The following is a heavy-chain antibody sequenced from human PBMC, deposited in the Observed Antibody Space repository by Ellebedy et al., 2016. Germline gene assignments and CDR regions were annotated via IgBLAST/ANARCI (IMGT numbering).Heavy chain of an antibody. CDR3: ARDLVASGGDWYFDL. CDR2: ISTSSSPI. D-gene: IGHD2-15*01. V-gene: IGHV3-48*04. CDR1: GFTFSSYR. J-gene: IGHJ2*01. Sequence: GESLKISXAASGFTFSSYRMNWVRQAPGKGLEWVSFISTSSSPIYHADSVKGRFTASRDDAKNSLYLQMNSLRAEDTAVYYCARDLVASGGDWYFDLWGRGTLVTVSS.